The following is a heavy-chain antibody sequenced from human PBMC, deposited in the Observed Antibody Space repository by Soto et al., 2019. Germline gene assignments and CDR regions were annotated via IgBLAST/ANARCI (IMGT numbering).Heavy chain of an antibody. CDR2: TSYSGST. Sequence: PSETLSLTCTVSGGSISSGSHYWNWIRQHPGKGLEWIGYTSYSGSTHYHPSLQSRVTISVDMSKNQFSLSLSSVTAADTAVYYCARGGFSSTSCLYFDSWGQGTPVTVSS. CDR3: ARGGFSSTSCLYFDS. V-gene: IGHV4-31*03. CDR1: GGSISSGSHY. J-gene: IGHJ4*02. D-gene: IGHD2-2*01.